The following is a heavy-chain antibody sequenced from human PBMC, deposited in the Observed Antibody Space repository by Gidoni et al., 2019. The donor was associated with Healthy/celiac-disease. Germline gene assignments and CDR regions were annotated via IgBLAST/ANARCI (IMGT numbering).Heavy chain of an antibody. CDR2: IYSGGST. Sequence: EVQLVESGGGLIQPGGSLRLSCAASGFTVSSNYMSWVRQAPGKGLGWVSVIYSGGSTYYADSVKGRFTISRDNSKNTLYLQMNSLRAEDTAVYYCARMVQDPMGYYYYMDVWGKGTTVTVSS. CDR3: ARMVQDPMGYYYYMDV. J-gene: IGHJ6*03. D-gene: IGHD3-10*01. V-gene: IGHV3-53*01. CDR1: GFTVSSNY.